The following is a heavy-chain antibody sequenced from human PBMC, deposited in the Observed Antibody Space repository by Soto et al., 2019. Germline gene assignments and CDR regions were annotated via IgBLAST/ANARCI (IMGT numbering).Heavy chain of an antibody. CDR3: ARSVAVPGAHIDY. D-gene: IGHD6-19*01. J-gene: IGHJ4*02. CDR1: GDSLSSGGHY. Sequence: PSETLSLTCTVSGDSLSSGGHYWSWIRQHPGKGLEWIGHIYDSVNTYYSPSLRSRVTISADMSKNQFSLNLRSVTAADTAVYFCARSVAVPGAHIDYWGQGTQVTVSS. V-gene: IGHV4-31*03. CDR2: IYDSVNT.